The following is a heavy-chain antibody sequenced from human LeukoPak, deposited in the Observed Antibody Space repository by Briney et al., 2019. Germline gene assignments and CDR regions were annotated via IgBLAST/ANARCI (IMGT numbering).Heavy chain of an antibody. CDR1: GFTFSSYS. CDR3: ARDTLVYGFDY. CDR2: ISSSSSTI. Sequence: PGGSLRLSCAASGFTFSSYSMNWVRQAPGKGLEWVSYISSSSSTIYYADSVKGRFTISRDNAKNSLYPQMNSLRDEDTAVYYCARDTLVYGFDYWGQGTLVTVSS. D-gene: IGHD1-14*01. V-gene: IGHV3-48*02. J-gene: IGHJ4*02.